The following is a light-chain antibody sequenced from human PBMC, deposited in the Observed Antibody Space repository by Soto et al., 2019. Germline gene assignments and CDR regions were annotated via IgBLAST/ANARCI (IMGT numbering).Light chain of an antibody. V-gene: IGKV1-39*01. J-gene: IGKJ1*01. CDR2: AAS. CDR1: QSINNY. Sequence: DIQMTQSPSSLSASVGDRVTITCRASQSINNYLNWFQQKPGKAPKLLLYAASSLQSGVPSRFSGSGSGTDFTLTISCLQSEDFATYYCQQYYSFPWTFGQGTKVDIK. CDR3: QQYYSFPWT.